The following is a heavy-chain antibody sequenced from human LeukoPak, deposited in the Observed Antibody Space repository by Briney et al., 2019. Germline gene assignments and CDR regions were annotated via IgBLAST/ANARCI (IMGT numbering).Heavy chain of an antibody. CDR2: ISYDGSNK. J-gene: IGHJ2*01. D-gene: IGHD6-19*01. CDR1: GFTFSSYA. Sequence: GSLRLSCAASGFTFSSYAMHWVRQAPGKGLEWVAVISYDGSNKYYADSVKGRFTISRDNSKNTLYLQMNSLRAEDTAVYYCARGLVPGYFDLWGRGTLVTVSS. V-gene: IGHV3-30-3*01. CDR3: ARGLVPGYFDL.